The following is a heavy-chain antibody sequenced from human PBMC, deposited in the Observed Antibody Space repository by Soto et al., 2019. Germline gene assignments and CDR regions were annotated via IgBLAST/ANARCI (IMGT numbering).Heavy chain of an antibody. D-gene: IGHD3-10*01. CDR1: GGSISSYY. V-gene: IGHV4-59*01. CDR3: ARALRITMVRGAVNWFDP. J-gene: IGHJ5*02. Sequence: PSETLSLTCTVSGGSISSYYWSWIRQPPGKGLEWIGYIYYSGSTNYNPSLKSRVTISVDTSKNQFSLKLSSVTAADTAVYYCARALRITMVRGAVNWFDPWGQGTLVTVSS. CDR2: IYYSGST.